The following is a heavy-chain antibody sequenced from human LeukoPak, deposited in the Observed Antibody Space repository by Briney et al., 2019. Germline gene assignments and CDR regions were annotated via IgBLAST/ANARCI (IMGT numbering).Heavy chain of an antibody. CDR3: ARLGGYDY. CDR2: IYYSGIT. J-gene: IGHJ4*02. D-gene: IGHD5-12*01. V-gene: IGHV4-39*01. CDR1: GGSISSSSYY. Sequence: SETLSLXCTVSGGSISSSSYYWGWIRQPPEKGLEWIGSIYYSGITYYNPSLKSRVTISVDTSKNQFSLKLSSVTAADTAVYYCARLGGYDYWGQGTLVTVSS.